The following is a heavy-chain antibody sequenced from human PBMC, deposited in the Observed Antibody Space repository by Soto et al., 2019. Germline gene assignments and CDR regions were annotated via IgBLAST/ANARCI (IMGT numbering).Heavy chain of an antibody. CDR3: AKSGEFGWFDP. Sequence: XXTLSLTCTVSSGSIDTDYWSWIRQPPGKGLEWIGXIYFSXRPAYSNSLKXXVTLSVDXXKNQFSLKIHSVTAADTAVYYCAKSGEFGWFDPWGQGTLVTVSS. D-gene: IGHD3-10*01. CDR2: IYFSXRP. CDR1: SGSIDTDY. V-gene: IGHV4-59*01. J-gene: IGHJ5*02.